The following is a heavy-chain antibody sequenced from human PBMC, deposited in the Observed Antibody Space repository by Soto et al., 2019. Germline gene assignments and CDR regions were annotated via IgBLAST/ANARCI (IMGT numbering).Heavy chain of an antibody. CDR2: ISGSGGST. V-gene: IGHV3-23*01. D-gene: IGHD3-3*01. CDR3: AKGNNMECFSSPIAY. J-gene: IGHJ4*01. Sequence: EVQVLDSGGDLVQPGGSLRLSCAASGFTFSNYVVSWVRQAPGKGLEWVSAISGSGGSTYSADSVKGRFTISRDNSKNTLYLQMDSLRDEDTAVYYCAKGNNMECFSSPIAYWGHGTLVTVSS. CDR1: GFTFSNYV.